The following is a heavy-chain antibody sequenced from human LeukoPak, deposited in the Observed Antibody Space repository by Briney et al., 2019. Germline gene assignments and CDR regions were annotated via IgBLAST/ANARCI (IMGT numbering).Heavy chain of an antibody. Sequence: TLSLTCTVSGYSISSGYYWGWIRPPPGKGLEWIGSIYHSGSTYYNPSLKSRVTISVDTSKNQFSLKLSSVTAADTAVYYCARDIEWELPKFDYWGQGTLVTVSS. CDR1: GYSISSGYY. J-gene: IGHJ4*02. D-gene: IGHD1-26*01. CDR2: IYHSGST. CDR3: ARDIEWELPKFDY. V-gene: IGHV4-38-2*02.